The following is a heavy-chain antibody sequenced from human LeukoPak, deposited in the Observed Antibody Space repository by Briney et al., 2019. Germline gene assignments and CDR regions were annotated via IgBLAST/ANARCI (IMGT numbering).Heavy chain of an antibody. CDR3: AKDLIRDQWFGES. Sequence: SGGGVVQPGGSLRLSCAAPGFTFSSYGMHWVRQAPGKGLEWVAFIRYDGSNKYYADSVKGRFTISRDNSKNTLYLQMNSLRVEDTAIYYCAKDLIRDQWFGESWGQGTLVTVSS. CDR1: GFTFSSYG. D-gene: IGHD3-10*01. J-gene: IGHJ5*02. V-gene: IGHV3-30*02. CDR2: IRYDGSNK.